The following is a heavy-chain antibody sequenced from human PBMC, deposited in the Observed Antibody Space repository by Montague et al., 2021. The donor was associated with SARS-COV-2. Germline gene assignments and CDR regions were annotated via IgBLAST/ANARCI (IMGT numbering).Heavy chain of an antibody. V-gene: IGHV4-39*01. Sequence: SETLSLTSTVSGDSIRNSEYSWGWVRQPPGNGLEWIGNIYDGGSTFYNPSLKSRVTISVDTSKNQFSLKLSSVTAADTAAYYCATRTRYPQNDFGFWGQGTLVTVSS. J-gene: IGHJ4*02. CDR3: ATRTRYPQNDFGF. D-gene: IGHD1-14*01. CDR2: IYDGGST. CDR1: GDSIRNSEYS.